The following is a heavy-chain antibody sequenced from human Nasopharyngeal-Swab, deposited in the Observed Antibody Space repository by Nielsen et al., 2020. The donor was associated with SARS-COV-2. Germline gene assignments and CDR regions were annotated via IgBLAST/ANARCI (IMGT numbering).Heavy chain of an antibody. Sequence: GESLKISCAASGFTFSSYAMSWVRQAPGKGLEWVSAISGSGGSTYYADSVKGRFTISRDNSKNTLYLQMNSLRAEDTAVYYCAKGGCSSSWYEAPYYYYYYGMNVWGQGTTVTVSS. CDR2: ISGSGGST. D-gene: IGHD6-13*01. CDR3: AKGGCSSSWYEAPYYYYYYGMNV. J-gene: IGHJ6*02. CDR1: GFTFSSYA. V-gene: IGHV3-23*01.